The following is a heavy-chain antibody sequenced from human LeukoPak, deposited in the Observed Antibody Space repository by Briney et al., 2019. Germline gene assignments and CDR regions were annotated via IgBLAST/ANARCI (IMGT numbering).Heavy chain of an antibody. J-gene: IGHJ3*02. CDR2: ISSSSSYI. CDR3: ARPPRYCSGTSCYAGAGDDAFDI. V-gene: IGHV3-21*01. D-gene: IGHD2-2*01. CDR1: GFTFSSYS. Sequence: GGSLKLSCAASGFTFSSYSMNWVRQAPGKGLERVSSISSSSSYIYYADSVKGRFTISRDNAKNSLYLQMNSLRAEDTAVYYCARPPRYCSGTSCYAGAGDDAFDIWGQGTMVTVSS.